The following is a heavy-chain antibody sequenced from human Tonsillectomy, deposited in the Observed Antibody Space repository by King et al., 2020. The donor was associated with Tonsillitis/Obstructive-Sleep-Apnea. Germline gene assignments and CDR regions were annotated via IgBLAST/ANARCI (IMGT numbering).Heavy chain of an antibody. D-gene: IGHD6-6*01. CDR3: ARDADGIRPLDY. J-gene: IGHJ4*02. CDR1: GGSIISSNW. Sequence: QLQESGPGPVKPSGTLSLTCAVSGGSIISSNWWSWVRQPPGKGLEWIGEIYHSGSTRYNPSLNSRVSISVDKSKNQFSLKLTSVTAADTAVYWCARDADGIRPLDYWGQGTLVTVSS. CDR2: IYHSGST. V-gene: IGHV4-4*01.